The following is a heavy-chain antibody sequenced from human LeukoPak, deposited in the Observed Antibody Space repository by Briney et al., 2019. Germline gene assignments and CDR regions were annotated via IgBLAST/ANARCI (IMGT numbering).Heavy chain of an antibody. CDR2: INPNSGGT. D-gene: IGHD6-6*01. V-gene: IGHV1-2*02. J-gene: IGHJ4*02. CDR1: GYTFTGYY. Sequence: ASVKVSCKASGYTFTGYYMHWVRQAPGQGLERMGWINPNSGGTNYAQKFQGRVTMTRDTSISTAYMELSRLRSDDTAVYYCASLFEYSSSADYWGQGTLVTVSS. CDR3: ASLFEYSSSADY.